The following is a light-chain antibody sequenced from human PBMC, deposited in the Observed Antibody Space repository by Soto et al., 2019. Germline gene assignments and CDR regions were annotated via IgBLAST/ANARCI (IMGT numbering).Light chain of an antibody. Sequence: DVQMTQSPSSLSPSVGDRVTITCRASQSFNTWLAWYQQKPVKAPKLLIYKTSILESGVPSRFSGSGSGTEFTLTISSLQPEDSATYYCQQDNSYPYTFGQGTKVDIK. CDR1: QSFNTW. J-gene: IGKJ2*01. V-gene: IGKV1-5*03. CDR2: KTS. CDR3: QQDNSYPYT.